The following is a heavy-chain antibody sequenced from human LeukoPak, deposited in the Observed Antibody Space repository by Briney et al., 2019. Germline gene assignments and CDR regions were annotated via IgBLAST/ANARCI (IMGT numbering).Heavy chain of an antibody. D-gene: IGHD1-26*01. CDR1: GYSLTKLS. Sequence: ASVKVSRKVFGYSLTKLSMHWVRQAPGQGLEWMGWINPNSGGTNYAQKFQGRVTMTRDTSISTAYMELSRLRSDDTAVYYCARDRGGSGSYYMWHYWGQGTLVTVSS. V-gene: IGHV1-2*02. CDR3: ARDRGGSGSYYMWHY. CDR2: INPNSGGT. J-gene: IGHJ4*02.